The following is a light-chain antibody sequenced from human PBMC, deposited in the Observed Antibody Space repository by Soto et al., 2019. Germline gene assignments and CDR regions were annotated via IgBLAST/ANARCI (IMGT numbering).Light chain of an antibody. Sequence: QSALTQPASVSGSPGQSITISCTGNSSDVGGYNYVSWYQQHPGKAPKLMIYDVSNRPSGVSNRFSGSKSGNTASLTISGVQAEDEADYYCSSYTSSSTVVFGGGTKLTVL. CDR2: DVS. V-gene: IGLV2-14*01. CDR1: SSDVGGYNY. J-gene: IGLJ2*01. CDR3: SSYTSSSTVV.